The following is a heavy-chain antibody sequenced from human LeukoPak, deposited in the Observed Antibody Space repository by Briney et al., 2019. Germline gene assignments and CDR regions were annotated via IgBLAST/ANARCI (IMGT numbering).Heavy chain of an antibody. Sequence: SETLSLTCTVSGGSISSYYWSWIRQPPGKGLEWIGYIYYSGSTNYNPSLKSRVTISVDTSKNQFSLKLSSVTAADTAVYYCARDFGSGWYDDWGQGTLVTVSS. V-gene: IGHV4-59*12. CDR2: IYYSGST. CDR3: ARDFGSGWYDD. D-gene: IGHD6-19*01. J-gene: IGHJ5*02. CDR1: GGSISSYY.